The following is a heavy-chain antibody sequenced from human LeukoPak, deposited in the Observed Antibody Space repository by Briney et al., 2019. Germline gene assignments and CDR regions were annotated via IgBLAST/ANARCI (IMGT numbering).Heavy chain of an antibody. CDR3: AREGDSSSSWSPGWFDP. Sequence: GGSLRLSCAASGFTFSSYAMSWVRQAPGKGLEWVSAISGSGGSTYYADSVKGRFTISRDNAKNSLYLQMNSLRAEDTAVYYCAREGDSSSSWSPGWFDPWGQGTLVTVSS. CDR2: ISGSGGST. J-gene: IGHJ5*02. CDR1: GFTFSSYA. V-gene: IGHV3-23*01. D-gene: IGHD6-13*01.